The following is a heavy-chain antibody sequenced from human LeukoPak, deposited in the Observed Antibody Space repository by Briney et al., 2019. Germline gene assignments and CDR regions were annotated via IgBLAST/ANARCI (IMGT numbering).Heavy chain of an antibody. V-gene: IGHV6-1*01. CDR1: GDSVSSDSAA. CDR3: AREPARRGLFDY. Sequence: SQTLSLTCAISGDSVSSDSAAWSWIRQSPSRGLEWLGRTYYRSKWYNDYAVSVKSRITINPDTSKNQFSLQLNSVTPEDTAVYYCAREPARRGLFDYWGQGTLVTVSS. D-gene: IGHD6-6*01. CDR2: TYYRSKWYN. J-gene: IGHJ4*02.